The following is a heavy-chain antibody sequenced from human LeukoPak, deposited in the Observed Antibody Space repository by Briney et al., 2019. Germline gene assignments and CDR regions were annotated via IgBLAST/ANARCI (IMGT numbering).Heavy chain of an antibody. CDR3: ARGSYRLDYFDY. CDR1: GYSISSGYY. V-gene: IGHV4-61*01. J-gene: IGHJ4*02. D-gene: IGHD1-26*01. Sequence: PSETLSLTCTVSGYSISSGYYWGWIRQPPGKGLEWIGYIYYSGSTNYNPSLKSRVTISVDTSKNQFSLKLSSVTAADTAVYYCARGSYRLDYFDYWGQGTLVTVSS. CDR2: IYYSGST.